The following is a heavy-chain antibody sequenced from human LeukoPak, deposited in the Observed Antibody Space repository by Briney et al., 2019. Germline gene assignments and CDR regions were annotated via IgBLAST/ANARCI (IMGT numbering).Heavy chain of an antibody. CDR2: IRYDGSNE. D-gene: IGHD3-9*01. V-gene: IGHV3-30*02. Sequence: GGSLRLSCAASGFIFSSYGMHWVRQAPGKGLEWVAAIRYDGSNEYYADSVKGRFTISRDNSKNTLYLQMNSLRAEDTAVYYCAKIGLTRAFDLWGQGTMVTVS. CDR3: AKIGLTRAFDL. J-gene: IGHJ3*01. CDR1: GFIFSSYG.